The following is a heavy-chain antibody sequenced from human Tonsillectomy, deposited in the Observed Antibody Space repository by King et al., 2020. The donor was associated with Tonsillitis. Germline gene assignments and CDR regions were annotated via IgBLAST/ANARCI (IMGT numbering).Heavy chain of an antibody. Sequence: VQLVESGGDLIQPGGSLRLSCAASGFTFSSYAMSWVRQAPGKGLEWVSVISGSGGSTYYADSVKGRFTISRDNSKNTLYLQMNSLRAEDTAAYYCASIAVADTLIYAFVIWGQGTMVTVSS. V-gene: IGHV3-23*04. CDR3: ASIAVADTLIYAFVI. D-gene: IGHD6-19*01. CDR2: ISGSGGST. CDR1: GFTFSSYA. J-gene: IGHJ3*02.